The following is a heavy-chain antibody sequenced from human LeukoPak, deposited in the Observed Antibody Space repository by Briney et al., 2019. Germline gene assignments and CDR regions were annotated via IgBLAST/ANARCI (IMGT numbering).Heavy chain of an antibody. D-gene: IGHD3-22*01. CDR2: IKHDGSEE. CDR1: GFIFNNYW. V-gene: IGHV3-7*03. CDR3: SPIVVVGHEDY. J-gene: IGHJ4*02. Sequence: GGSLRLSCAASGFIFNNYWMYWVRQAPGKELEWVATIKHDGSEEHYVDSVRGRFSISRDDAKNSVYLETNSLRAEDTAVYYCSPIVVVGHEDYWGQGTLVTVSS.